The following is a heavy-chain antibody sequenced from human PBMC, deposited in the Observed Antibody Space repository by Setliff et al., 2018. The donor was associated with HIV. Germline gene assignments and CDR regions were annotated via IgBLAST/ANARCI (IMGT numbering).Heavy chain of an antibody. CDR2: INHSGST. J-gene: IGHJ4*02. D-gene: IGHD3-22*01. CDR3: ARGAEINLIVIMTYYFDY. Sequence: SETLSLTCAVYGGSFSGYYWSWIRQPPGKGLEWIGEINHSGSTNYNPSLKSRVTISVDTSKNQFSLKLSSVTAADTAVYYCARGAEINLIVIMTYYFDYWGQGTLVTVSS. V-gene: IGHV4-34*01. CDR1: GGSFSGYY.